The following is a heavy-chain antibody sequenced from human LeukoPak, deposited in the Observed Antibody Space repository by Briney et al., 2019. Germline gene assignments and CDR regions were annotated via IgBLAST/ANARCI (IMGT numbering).Heavy chain of an antibody. V-gene: IGHV1-69*06. Sequence: SVKVSCKASGGTFTNCAFSWVRQAPGQGLEWMGRIIPMSGTIYYAQKFQGRVTITADRSTNTAYMELNSLRSEDTAVIYCARDCSSASCYERGSYFYFYMDIWGSGTTVTVSS. CDR3: ARDCSSASCYERGSYFYFYMDI. CDR2: IIPMSGTI. CDR1: GGTFTNCA. J-gene: IGHJ6*03. D-gene: IGHD2-2*01.